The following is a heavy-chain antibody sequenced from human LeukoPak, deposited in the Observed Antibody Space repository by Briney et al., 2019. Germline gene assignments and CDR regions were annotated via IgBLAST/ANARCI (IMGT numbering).Heavy chain of an antibody. CDR2: IYHSGST. CDR1: GGSISSSNW. V-gene: IGHV4-4*02. CDR3: ARGLAGTDNWLDP. Sequence: SETLSLTCTVSGGSISSSNWWSWVRQPPGKGLEWIGEIYHSGSTNYNPSLKSRVTISVDKSKNQFSLKLSSVTAADTAVYYCARGLAGTDNWLDPWGQGTLVTVSS. D-gene: IGHD2-15*01. J-gene: IGHJ5*02.